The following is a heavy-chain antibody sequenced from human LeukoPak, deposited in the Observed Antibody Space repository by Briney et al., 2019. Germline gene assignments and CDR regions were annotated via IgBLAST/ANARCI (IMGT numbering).Heavy chain of an antibody. D-gene: IGHD2-15*01. Sequence: GALRLSCAASGFTFSDYYMSWIRQAPGKGLEWVSYISSSGSTIYYADPVKGRFTISRDNAKNSLYLQMNSLRAEDTAVYYCARDPDQRMYYFDYWGQGTLVTVSS. CDR3: ARDPDQRMYYFDY. CDR2: ISSSGSTI. V-gene: IGHV3-11*04. J-gene: IGHJ4*02. CDR1: GFTFSDYY.